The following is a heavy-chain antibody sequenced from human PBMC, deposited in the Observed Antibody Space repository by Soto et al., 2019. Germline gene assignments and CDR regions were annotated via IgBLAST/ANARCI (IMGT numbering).Heavy chain of an antibody. CDR3: ARDLQRVDYGGNFGY. D-gene: IGHD4-17*01. Sequence: GGSLRLSCAASGFTFSSYAMHWVRQAPGKGLEWVAVISYDGSNKYYADSVKGRFTISRDNSKNTLYLQMNSLRAEDTAVYYCARDLQRVDYGGNFGYWGQGTLVTVSS. CDR1: GFTFSSYA. J-gene: IGHJ4*02. V-gene: IGHV3-30-3*01. CDR2: ISYDGSNK.